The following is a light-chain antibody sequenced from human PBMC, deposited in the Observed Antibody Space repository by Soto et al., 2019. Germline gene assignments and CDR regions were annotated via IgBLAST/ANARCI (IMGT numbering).Light chain of an antibody. CDR2: GAS. CDR1: QTVSNN. Sequence: EIVMTQSPVTLSVSPGERATLSCRVSQTVSNNLAWYQRKPGQAPRLLIYGASTRATGVPARFSGSGSGTEFTLTISSLQSEDSAVDYCQQYTNWPLTLGQGTRLDIK. CDR3: QQYTNWPLT. J-gene: IGKJ5*01. V-gene: IGKV3-15*01.